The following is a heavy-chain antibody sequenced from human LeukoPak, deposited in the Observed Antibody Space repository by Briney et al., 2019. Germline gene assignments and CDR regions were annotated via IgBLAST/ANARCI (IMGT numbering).Heavy chain of an antibody. CDR2: IYRSGST. V-gene: IGHV4-38-2*02. J-gene: IGHJ4*02. CDR1: GYSISSGYY. D-gene: IGHD3-22*01. Sequence: PSETLSLTCTVSGYSISSGYYWGWIRQPPGKGLEWIGSIYRSGSTYYNPSLKSRVTISVDTSKNQFSLKLSSVTAADTAVYYCARTYYYDSSGYYPFDYWGQGTLVTVSS. CDR3: ARTYYYDSSGYYPFDY.